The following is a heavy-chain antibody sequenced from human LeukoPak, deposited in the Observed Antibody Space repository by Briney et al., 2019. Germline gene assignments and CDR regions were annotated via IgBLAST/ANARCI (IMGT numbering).Heavy chain of an antibody. CDR1: GFTFSSYA. V-gene: IGHV3-23*01. D-gene: IGHD6-13*01. CDR3: AKVSWANYFDY. CDR2: ISGSGDNT. Sequence: PGGSLRLSCAVSGFTFSSYAMSWVRQAPGKGLEWVSTISGSGDNTYSADSVRGRFTIPRDNSKNTLYLQMNSLRAEDTAIYYCAKVSWANYFDYWGQGTLVTVSS. J-gene: IGHJ4*02.